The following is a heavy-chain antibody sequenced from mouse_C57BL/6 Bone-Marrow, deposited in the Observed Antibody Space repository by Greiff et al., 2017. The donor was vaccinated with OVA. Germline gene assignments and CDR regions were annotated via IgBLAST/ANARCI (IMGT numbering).Heavy chain of an antibody. CDR3: AREGVYDGLWFAY. Sequence: VQLVESGPGLVQPSQSLSITCTVSGFSLTSYGVHWVRQSPGKGLAWLGVIWSGGSTDYNAAFISRLSISKDNSKSQVFFKMNSLQADDTAIYYCAREGVYDGLWFAYWGQGTLVTVSA. V-gene: IGHV2-2*01. J-gene: IGHJ3*01. D-gene: IGHD2-3*01. CDR2: IWSGGST. CDR1: GFSLTSYG.